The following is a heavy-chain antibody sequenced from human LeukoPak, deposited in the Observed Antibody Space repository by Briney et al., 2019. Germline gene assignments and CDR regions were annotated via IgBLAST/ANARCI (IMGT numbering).Heavy chain of an antibody. CDR3: ARGVTGDGDFDY. V-gene: IGHV1-8*03. CDR2: MNPNSGNT. D-gene: IGHD7-27*01. Sequence: ASVKVSCKASGYTFTSYDINWVRQATGQGLEWMGWMNPNSGNTGYAQKFQGRVTITRNTSISTAYMELSSLRSEDTAVYYCARGVTGDGDFDYWGQGTLVTVSS. CDR1: GYTFTSYD. J-gene: IGHJ4*02.